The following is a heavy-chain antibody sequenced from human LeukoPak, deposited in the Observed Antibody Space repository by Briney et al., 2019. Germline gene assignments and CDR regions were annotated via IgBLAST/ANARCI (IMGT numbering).Heavy chain of an antibody. Sequence: ASVKVSCKASGYTFTDYYIHWVRQAPGQGLEWMGWINPNSGGTNYAQKFQGRVTMTRDTSISTAYMQLSRLRSDDTAVYYCARVTGRHFDWLPYFDYWGQGTLATVSS. V-gene: IGHV1-2*02. D-gene: IGHD3-9*01. J-gene: IGHJ4*02. CDR2: INPNSGGT. CDR1: GYTFTDYY. CDR3: ARVTGRHFDWLPYFDY.